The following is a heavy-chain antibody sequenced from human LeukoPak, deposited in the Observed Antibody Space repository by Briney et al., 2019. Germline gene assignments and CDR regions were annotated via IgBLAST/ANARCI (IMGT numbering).Heavy chain of an antibody. CDR2: INHSGST. CDR3: ARGRITMVRGVIMPPFY. D-gene: IGHD3-10*01. J-gene: IGHJ4*02. V-gene: IGHV4-34*01. Sequence: PSETLSLTCAVYGGSFSGYYWSWIRQPPGKGLEWIGEINHSGSTNYNPSLKSRVTISVDTSKNQFSLKLSSVTAADTAVYYCARGRITMVRGVIMPPFYWGQGTLVTVSS. CDR1: GGSFSGYY.